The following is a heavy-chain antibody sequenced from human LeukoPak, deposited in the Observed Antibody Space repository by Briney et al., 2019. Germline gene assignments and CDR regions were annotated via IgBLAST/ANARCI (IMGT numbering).Heavy chain of an antibody. CDR2: INYSGST. J-gene: IGHJ4*02. CDR3: ARRGGSGWAFDY. Sequence: PSETLSLTCTVSGGSISSYYWSWIRQPPGKGLEWIATINYSGSTYYNPSLKSRVTISVNTSKNQFSLNLSSVTAADTAVYSCARRGGSGWAFDYWGQGTLVTVSS. V-gene: IGHV4-59*04. D-gene: IGHD2-15*01. CDR1: GGSISSYY.